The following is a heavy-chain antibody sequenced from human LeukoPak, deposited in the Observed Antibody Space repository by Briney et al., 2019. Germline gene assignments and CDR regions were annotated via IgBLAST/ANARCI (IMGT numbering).Heavy chain of an antibody. Sequence: GGSLRLSCAASGFTFSSYAMSWVRQAPGRGLEWVSAISGSGGSTYYADSVKGRSTISRDNSKNTLYLQVNSLRAEDTAIYYCAKDDITMVRGIVDYWGQGTLVTVSS. CDR2: ISGSGGST. V-gene: IGHV3-23*01. CDR1: GFTFSSYA. D-gene: IGHD3-10*01. CDR3: AKDDITMVRGIVDY. J-gene: IGHJ4*02.